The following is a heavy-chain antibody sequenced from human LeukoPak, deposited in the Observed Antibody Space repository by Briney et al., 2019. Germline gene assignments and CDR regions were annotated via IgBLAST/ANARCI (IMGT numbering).Heavy chain of an antibody. CDR2: RYYRSKWYN. J-gene: IGHJ4*02. CDR3: TRDGIRVLDY. V-gene: IGHV6-1*01. Sequence: SQTLSLTCAISGDSVSSNSAAWNWIRQSPSRGLEWLGRRYYRSKWYNDYAVSVKSRIVINPDTSKNQFSLQLSSVTPEDTAVYYCTRDGIRVLDYWGQGILVTVSS. CDR1: GDSVSSNSAA. D-gene: IGHD1-1*01.